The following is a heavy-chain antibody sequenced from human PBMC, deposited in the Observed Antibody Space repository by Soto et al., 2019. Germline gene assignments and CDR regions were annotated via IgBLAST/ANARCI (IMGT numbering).Heavy chain of an antibody. V-gene: IGHV3-21*01. CDR1: GFTFSSYS. D-gene: IGHD3-22*01. CDR3: ARASYYYDGTGYHGY. J-gene: IGHJ4*02. Sequence: GGSLRLSCAASGFTFSSYSMNWVRQAPGKGLEWVSSISSSSSYIYYADSVKGRFTISRDNAKNSLYLQMNSLRAEDTAVYYCARASYYYDGTGYHGYWGQGTLVTVSS. CDR2: ISSSSSYI.